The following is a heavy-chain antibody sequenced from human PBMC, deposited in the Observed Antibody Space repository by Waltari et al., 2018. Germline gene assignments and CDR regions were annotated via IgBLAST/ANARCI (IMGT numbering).Heavy chain of an antibody. Sequence: QVPRVQSGAEVQKPGSSVQVSCKVSGYTLTAYPLRWLRQAPGKGREWMGGFDPEDGETIYAQKFQGRVTMTEDTSTDTAYRELSSLRSEDTAVYYCATGSPSRLELRVPFDYWGQGTLVTVSS. CDR3: ATGSPSRLELRVPFDY. D-gene: IGHD1-7*01. J-gene: IGHJ4*02. CDR1: GYTLTAYP. CDR2: FDPEDGET. V-gene: IGHV1-24*01.